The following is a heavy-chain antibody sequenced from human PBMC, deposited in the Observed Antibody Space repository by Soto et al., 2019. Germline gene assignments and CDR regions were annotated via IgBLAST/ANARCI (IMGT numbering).Heavy chain of an antibody. Sequence: SVKVSCKASGGTFSSYAISWVRQAPGQGLEWMGGIIPIFGTANYAQKFQGRVTITADESKSTAYMELSSLTSEDTAVYYCARACGTVTGGYFFDFWGQGTLVTVSS. CDR2: IIPIFGTA. V-gene: IGHV1-69*13. D-gene: IGHD4-17*01. CDR3: ARACGTVTGGYFFDF. J-gene: IGHJ4*01. CDR1: GGTFSSYA.